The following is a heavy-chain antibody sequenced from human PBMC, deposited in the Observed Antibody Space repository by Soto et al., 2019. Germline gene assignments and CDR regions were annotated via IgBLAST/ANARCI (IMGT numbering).Heavy chain of an antibody. D-gene: IGHD5-12*01. V-gene: IGHV4-59*01. CDR1: GGSISPYY. CDR3: ARDYSGYDYFDY. CDR2: IYYSGST. Sequence: SETLSLTCTVSGGSISPYYWSWIRQPPGKGLEWIGYIYYSGSTNYNPSLKSRVTISVDTSKNQFSLKLSSVTAADTAVYYCARDYSGYDYFDYWGQGTLVTVSS. J-gene: IGHJ4*02.